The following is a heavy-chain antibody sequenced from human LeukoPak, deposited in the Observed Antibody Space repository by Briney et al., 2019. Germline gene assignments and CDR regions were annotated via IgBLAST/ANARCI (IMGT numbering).Heavy chain of an antibody. V-gene: IGHV3-11*03. Sequence: SGGSLRLSCAASGFTFSDYYMSWIRQAPGKGLEWVSYIGGSTGYTNYADSVKGRFTISRDNAKNSLFLHMNSLRAEDTAVYYCARTNSGYDSFDYWGQGTLVTVSS. CDR1: GFTFSDYY. J-gene: IGHJ4*02. CDR3: ARTNSGYDSFDY. D-gene: IGHD5-12*01. CDR2: IGGSTGYT.